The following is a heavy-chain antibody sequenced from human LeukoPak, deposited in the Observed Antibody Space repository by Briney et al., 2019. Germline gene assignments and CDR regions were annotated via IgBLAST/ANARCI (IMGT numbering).Heavy chain of an antibody. Sequence: GASVRVSCTASGYTFTIYDINWVRQAPGQGLEWMGWMNPNSGNTGYAQKSQGRVTNTRNTSISTAYMELSSLRSEDTAVYYCARGKNYYGSGSYVFWGQGTLVTVSS. CDR2: MNPNSGNT. J-gene: IGHJ4*02. CDR3: ARGKNYYGSGSYVF. V-gene: IGHV1-8*01. D-gene: IGHD3-10*01. CDR1: GYTFTIYD.